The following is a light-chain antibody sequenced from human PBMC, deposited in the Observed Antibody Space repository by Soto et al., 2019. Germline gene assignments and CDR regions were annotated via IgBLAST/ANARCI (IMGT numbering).Light chain of an antibody. Sequence: QSALTQPPSVSGSAGQSVTISCTGTSSDIGSYNRVSWYQQPPGTAPKLMIYEVSNRPSGVPDRFSGSKSGNTASLTISGLQPEDEADYYCNSYTSGNTYLFGTGTKLTVL. CDR3: NSYTSGNTYL. CDR2: EVS. V-gene: IGLV2-18*02. CDR1: SSDIGSYNR. J-gene: IGLJ1*01.